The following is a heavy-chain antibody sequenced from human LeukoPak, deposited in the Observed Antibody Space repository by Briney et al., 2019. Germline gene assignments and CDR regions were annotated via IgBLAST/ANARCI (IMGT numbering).Heavy chain of an antibody. J-gene: IGHJ4*02. Sequence: SETLSLTCAVYGGSFSGYYWSWIRQPPGKGLEWIGEINHSGSTNYNPSLKSRVTISVDTSKNQFSLKLSSVTAADTAIYYCARASDRLGNFDYWGQGTLVTVSS. CDR2: INHSGST. CDR1: GGSFSGYY. D-gene: IGHD7-27*01. CDR3: ARASDRLGNFDY. V-gene: IGHV4-34*01.